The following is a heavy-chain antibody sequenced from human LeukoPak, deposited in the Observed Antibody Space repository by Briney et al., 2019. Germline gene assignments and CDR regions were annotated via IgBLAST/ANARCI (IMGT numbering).Heavy chain of an antibody. CDR3: ARERNAFDI. CDR2: ISSRGSTI. V-gene: IGHV3-11*04. CDR1: GFTFSDYY. J-gene: IGHJ3*02. Sequence: PGGSLRLSCTASGFTFSDYYMGWIRRAPGKGLEWVSYISSRGSTIYYADSVKGRFTISRDNAKNSLYLQMNSLRAEDTAVYYCARERNAFDIWGQGTMVTVSS.